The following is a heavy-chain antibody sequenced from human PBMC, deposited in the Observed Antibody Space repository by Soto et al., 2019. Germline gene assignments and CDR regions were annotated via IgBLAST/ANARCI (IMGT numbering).Heavy chain of an antibody. V-gene: IGHV1-69*13. CDR2: IIPIFGTA. D-gene: IGHD3-22*01. CDR1: GGTFSSYA. J-gene: IGHJ4*02. Sequence: SVKVSCKASGGTFSSYAISWVRQAPGQGLEWMGGIIPIFGTANYAQKFQGRVTITADESTSTAYMELSSLRSEDTAVYYCETYDSSGYLNYWGQGTLVTVSS. CDR3: ETYDSSGYLNY.